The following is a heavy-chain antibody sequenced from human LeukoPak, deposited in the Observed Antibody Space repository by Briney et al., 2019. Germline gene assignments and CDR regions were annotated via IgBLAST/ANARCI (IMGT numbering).Heavy chain of an antibody. CDR1: GGSISSYY. CDR3: ARLTSSWYQDWYFDL. J-gene: IGHJ2*01. D-gene: IGHD6-13*01. Sequence: SETLSLTCTVSGGSISSYYWSWIRQPPGKGLEWIGSIYYSGSTYYNPSLKSRVTISVDTSKNQFSLKLSSVTAADTAVYYCARLTSSWYQDWYFDLWGRGTLVTVSS. V-gene: IGHV4-59*12. CDR2: IYYSGST.